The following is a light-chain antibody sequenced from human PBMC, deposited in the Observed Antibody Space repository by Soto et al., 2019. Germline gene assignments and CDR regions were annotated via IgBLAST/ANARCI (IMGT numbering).Light chain of an antibody. CDR2: DAS. CDR1: QSVSSY. Sequence: EIVLTQSPATLSLSPGERATLSCRASQSVSSYLAWYQQKPGPAPRLLIYDASNRATGIPARFSGSGSGTDFTLTITSLEPEDFAVYYCQHRSNWLAFGGGTKVEIK. J-gene: IGKJ4*01. V-gene: IGKV3-11*01. CDR3: QHRSNWLA.